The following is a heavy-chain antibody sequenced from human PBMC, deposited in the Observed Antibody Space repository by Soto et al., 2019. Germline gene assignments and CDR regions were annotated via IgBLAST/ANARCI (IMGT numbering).Heavy chain of an antibody. D-gene: IGHD2-8*02. CDR2: LSYTGST. CDR3: AREMEGGVFDI. J-gene: IGHJ3*02. CDR1: GGPVRGAYSY. V-gene: IGHV4-30-4*01. Sequence: SETLSLTCTVSGGPVRGAYSYLTWIRQPPGKGLEWMGYLSYTGSTYYNPSLRNRATISVDESSNHLSLRLRSVTAADTAVYYCAREMEGGVFDIWGRGKLVAVSS.